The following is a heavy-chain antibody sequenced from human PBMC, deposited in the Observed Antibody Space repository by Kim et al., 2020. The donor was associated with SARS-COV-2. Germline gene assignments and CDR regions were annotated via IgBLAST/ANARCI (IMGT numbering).Heavy chain of an antibody. J-gene: IGHJ2*01. Sequence: GESLKISCKGSGYSFTSYWIGWVRQMPGKGLEWMGIIYPGDSDTRYSPSFQGQVTISADKSISTAYLQWSSLKASDTAMYYCARRSRIFPPTGYFDLWGRGTLVTVSS. CDR1: GYSFTSYW. CDR2: IYPGDSDT. V-gene: IGHV5-51*01. D-gene: IGHD2-15*01. CDR3: ARRSRIFPPTGYFDL.